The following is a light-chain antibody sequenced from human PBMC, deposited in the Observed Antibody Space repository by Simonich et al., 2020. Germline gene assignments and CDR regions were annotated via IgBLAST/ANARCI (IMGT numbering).Light chain of an antibody. CDR3: QQYGSSPIT. CDR1: QRVSSSY. Sequence: EIVLTQSPGTLSLSPGERATLSCRASQRVSSSYLAWYQQKPGQAPRLLIYGASSRATGIPDRCSGSGSGTDFTLTISRLEPEDFAVYYCQQYGSSPITFGKGTRLEIK. V-gene: IGKV3-20*01. CDR2: GAS. J-gene: IGKJ5*01.